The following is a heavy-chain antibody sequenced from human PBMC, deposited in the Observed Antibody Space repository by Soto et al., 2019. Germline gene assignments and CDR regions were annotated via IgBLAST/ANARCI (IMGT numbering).Heavy chain of an antibody. Sequence: SLTCTVSGGSISSSNYYWAWIRQSPGKGLEWVATLYYSGSTYSNPSLKSRVTISVDTSKNQFSLKLSSVTAADTAVYYCARVQWELLYYFHYWGLGNLVTVSS. J-gene: IGHJ4*02. D-gene: IGHD1-26*01. CDR2: LYYSGST. V-gene: IGHV4-39*01. CDR3: ARVQWELLYYFHY. CDR1: GGSISSSNYY.